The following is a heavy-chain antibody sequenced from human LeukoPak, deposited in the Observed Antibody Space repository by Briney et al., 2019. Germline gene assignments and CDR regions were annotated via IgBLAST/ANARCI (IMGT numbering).Heavy chain of an antibody. D-gene: IGHD1-26*01. CDR2: IYSGGST. CDR1: GFTVSSNY. J-gene: IGHJ3*02. V-gene: IGHV3-53*01. CDR3: ARGGSYLSAFDI. Sequence: GGSLRLSCAASGFTVSSNYMSWVRQAPGKGLEWVSIIYSGGSTFYADSVKGRFTISRDNSKNTLYLQMNSLRAKDTAVYYCARGGSYLSAFDIWGQGTMVTVSS.